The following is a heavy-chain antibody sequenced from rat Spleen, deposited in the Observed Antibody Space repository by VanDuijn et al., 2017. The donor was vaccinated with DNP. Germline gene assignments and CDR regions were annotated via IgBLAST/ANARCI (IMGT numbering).Heavy chain of an antibody. J-gene: IGHJ4*01. V-gene: IGHV5-50*01. CDR3: AKDYSGYYAMDA. CDR1: GFTFSSYN. CDR2: IYYDSSTK. Sequence: EVQLVESGGGLVQPGSSLKLSCVASGFTFSSYNMHWIRQAPKKGLEWIALIYYDSSTKYYTDSVKGRFTISRDNSKNTLYLEMNSLRSEDTAMYYCAKDYSGYYAMDAWGQGTSVTVSS. D-gene: IGHD1-1*01.